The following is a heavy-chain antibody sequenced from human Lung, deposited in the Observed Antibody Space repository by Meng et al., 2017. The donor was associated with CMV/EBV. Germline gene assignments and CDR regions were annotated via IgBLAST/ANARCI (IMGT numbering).Heavy chain of an antibody. Sequence: GGSLRLSCPVSGFTFSSYDMSWVRQAPGKGLEWVSSISTGGRGLYYADSVKGRFTISRDNAKNSLYLQMNSLRAEDTAVYFCARVWGKGSGYDFDLWGQGTPVTVSS. D-gene: IGHD5-12*01. CDR3: ARVWGKGSGYDFDL. J-gene: IGHJ4*02. V-gene: IGHV3-21*01. CDR2: ISTGGRGL. CDR1: GFTFSSYD.